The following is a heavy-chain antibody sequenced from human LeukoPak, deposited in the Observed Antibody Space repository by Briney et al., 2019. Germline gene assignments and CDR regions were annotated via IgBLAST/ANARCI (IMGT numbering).Heavy chain of an antibody. CDR1: GFTFSSYA. V-gene: IGHV3-30-3*01. J-gene: IGHJ4*02. Sequence: GGSLRLSCAASGFTFSSYAMHWVRQAPGKGLEWVAVISYDGSNKYYADSVKGRFTISRDNSKNTLYLQMNSLRAEDTAAYYCARDSWRGYYDSSGYSRAPFDYWGQGTLVTVSS. CDR3: ARDSWRGYYDSSGYSRAPFDY. D-gene: IGHD3-22*01. CDR2: ISYDGSNK.